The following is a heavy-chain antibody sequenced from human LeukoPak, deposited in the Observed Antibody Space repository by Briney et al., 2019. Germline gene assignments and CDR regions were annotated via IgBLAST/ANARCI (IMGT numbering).Heavy chain of an antibody. V-gene: IGHV4-31*11. Sequence: SETLSLTCAVYGGSFSGYYWSWIRQHPGKGLEWIGYIYYSGSTYYNPSLKSRVTISVDTSKNQFSLKLSSVTAADTAVYYCARDSGNSPFDYWGQGTLVTVSS. CDR1: GGSFSGYY. CDR2: IYYSGST. D-gene: IGHD4-23*01. CDR3: ARDSGNSPFDY. J-gene: IGHJ4*02.